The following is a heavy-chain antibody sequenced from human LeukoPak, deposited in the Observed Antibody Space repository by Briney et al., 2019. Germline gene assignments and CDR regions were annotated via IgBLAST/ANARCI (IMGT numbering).Heavy chain of an antibody. V-gene: IGHV4-4*07. CDR3: ARERAYCGGDCYYYFDY. J-gene: IGHJ4*02. Sequence: SETLSLTCTVSGASTSSYYWSWIRQVAGKGLEWIGVIKTSGSTNYNPSLKSRVTMSVDTSKNQFSLKLSSVTAADTAVYYCARERAYCGGDCYYYFDYWGQGTLVTVSS. CDR1: GASTSSYY. D-gene: IGHD2-21*02. CDR2: IKTSGST.